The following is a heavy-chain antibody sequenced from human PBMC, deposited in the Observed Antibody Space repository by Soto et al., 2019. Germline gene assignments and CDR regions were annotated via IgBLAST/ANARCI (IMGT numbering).Heavy chain of an antibody. Sequence: QVQLVESGGGVVQPGRSLRLSCAASGFTFTSCGVHWVRQAPGKGLKWVAVIRYDGSNKYYADSVKGRFTISRDNSKNTLYLQMNSLRAEDTAVYYCARDIWEEIRSSWLDWGQGTTVTVSS. CDR2: IRYDGSNK. CDR3: ARDIWEEIRSSWLD. V-gene: IGHV3-33*01. D-gene: IGHD6-13*01. CDR1: GFTFTSCG. J-gene: IGHJ6*02.